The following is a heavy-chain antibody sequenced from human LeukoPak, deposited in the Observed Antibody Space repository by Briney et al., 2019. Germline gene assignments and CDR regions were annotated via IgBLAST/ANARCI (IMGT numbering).Heavy chain of an antibody. J-gene: IGHJ4*02. D-gene: IGHD1-26*01. CDR1: GGSINSYY. Sequence: SETLSLTCTVSGGSINSYYWSWIRQPPGKGLEWIGYIYYSGYTNYNPSLKSRVTISVDTSKNQFSLRLSSVTAADTAVYYCARRCWSQWVFDYWGQGTLVTVSS. CDR3: ARRCWSQWVFDY. CDR2: IYYSGYT. V-gene: IGHV4-59*08.